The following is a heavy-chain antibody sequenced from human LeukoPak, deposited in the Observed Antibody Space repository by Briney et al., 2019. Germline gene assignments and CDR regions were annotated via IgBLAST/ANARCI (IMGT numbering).Heavy chain of an antibody. CDR2: IVVGSGDT. Sequence: SVKVSCKASGFTFTSSAMQWVRQARGQRLEWIGWIVVGSGDTNYAQKFQERVTITRDMSTSTAYMELSSLRSEDTAVYYCAARGYDFWSGVGPLRFDPWGQGTLVTVSS. J-gene: IGHJ5*02. D-gene: IGHD3-3*01. V-gene: IGHV1-58*02. CDR3: AARGYDFWSGVGPLRFDP. CDR1: GFTFTSSA.